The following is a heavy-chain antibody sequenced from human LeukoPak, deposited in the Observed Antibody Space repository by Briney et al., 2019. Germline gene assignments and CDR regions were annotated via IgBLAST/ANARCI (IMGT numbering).Heavy chain of an antibody. CDR1: GYTFTSYA. J-gene: IGHJ6*03. V-gene: IGHV7-4-1*02. D-gene: IGHD6-6*01. CDR3: ARDSSSANLPTYYYYYMDV. CDR2: INTNTGNP. Sequence: GASVKVSCKASGYTFTSYAMNWVRQAPGQGLEWMGWINTNTGNPAYAQGFTGRFVFSLDTSVSTAYLQISSLKAEDTAVYYCARDSSSANLPTYYYYYMDVWGKGTTVTVSS.